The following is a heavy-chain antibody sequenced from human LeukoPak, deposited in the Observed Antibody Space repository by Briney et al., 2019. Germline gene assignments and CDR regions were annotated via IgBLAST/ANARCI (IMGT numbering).Heavy chain of an antibody. Sequence: SGPTLVNPTQTLTLTCSFSGFSLNTSGVCVSWIRQPPGKALEWLARIDWDDDKYYSTSLKTRLTISKDTSKDQVVLTMTNVDPVDTATYFCARMLGATHYESSRYYYDAFDIWGQGTMVTVSS. V-gene: IGHV2-70*11. CDR3: ARMLGATHYESSRYYYDAFDI. J-gene: IGHJ3*02. CDR2: IDWDDDK. D-gene: IGHD3-22*01. CDR1: GFSLNTSGVC.